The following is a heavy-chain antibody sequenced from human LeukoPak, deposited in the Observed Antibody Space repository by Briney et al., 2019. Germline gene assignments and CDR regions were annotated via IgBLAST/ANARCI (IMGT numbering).Heavy chain of an antibody. CDR1: GFTFSSYA. CDR2: ISYDGSNK. V-gene: IGHV3-30-3*01. D-gene: IGHD3-3*01. Sequence: GGSLRLSCAASGFTFSSYAMHWVRQAPGKGLEWVAVISYDGSNKYYADSVKGRFTISRDNSKNTLYLQMNSLRAEDTAAYYCAREQYDFWSGYYGSLDYWGQETLVTVSS. CDR3: AREQYDFWSGYYGSLDY. J-gene: IGHJ4*02.